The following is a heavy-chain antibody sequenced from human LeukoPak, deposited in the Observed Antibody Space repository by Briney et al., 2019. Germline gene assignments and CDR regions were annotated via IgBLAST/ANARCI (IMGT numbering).Heavy chain of an antibody. CDR1: GGSISSTNYY. J-gene: IGHJ4*02. CDR3: ARQKPVTRWGGFDY. CDR2: IYTSGST. Sequence: SETLSLTCTVSGGSISSTNYYWGWIRQPPGKGLEWIGYIYTSGSTNYNPSLKSRVTISVDTSKNQFSLKLSSVTAADTAVYYCARQKPVTRWGGFDYWGQGTLVTVSS. D-gene: IGHD4-23*01. V-gene: IGHV4-61*05.